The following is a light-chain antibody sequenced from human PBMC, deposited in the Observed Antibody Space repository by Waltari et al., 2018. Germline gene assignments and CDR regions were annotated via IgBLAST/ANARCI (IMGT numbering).Light chain of an antibody. V-gene: IGKV3-20*01. CDR2: GAS. CDR3: QQYDGSSVT. Sequence: EIVLTQSPGTLSLSPGERATLSCRASQTISGSWLTWYQQKPGQAPRLVIYGASIRATAIPDRFRGRGSGTDFTLTISRLEPEEFAGYYWQQYDGSSVTFGGGTKVEIK. CDR1: QTISGSW. J-gene: IGKJ4*01.